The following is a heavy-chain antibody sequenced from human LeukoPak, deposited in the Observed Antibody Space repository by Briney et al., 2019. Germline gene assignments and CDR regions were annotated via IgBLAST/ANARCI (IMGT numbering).Heavy chain of an antibody. V-gene: IGHV1-69*13. CDR2: IIPIFGTA. Sequence: GASVKVSCKASGGTFSSYAISWVRQAPGQGLEWVGGIIPIFGTANYAQKFQGRGTITADESTSTAYMELSSLRSEDTAVYYCARGDFWSGYDLIRVTTPIDYWGQGTLVTVSS. CDR1: GGTFSSYA. D-gene: IGHD3-3*01. CDR3: ARGDFWSGYDLIRVTTPIDY. J-gene: IGHJ4*02.